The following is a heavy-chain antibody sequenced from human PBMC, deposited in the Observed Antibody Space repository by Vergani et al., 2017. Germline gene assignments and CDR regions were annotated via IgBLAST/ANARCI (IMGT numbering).Heavy chain of an antibody. CDR1: GGSISSYY. J-gene: IGHJ4*02. D-gene: IGHD6-6*01. V-gene: IGHV4-59*01. CDR3: AREVRSSSPFYY. CDR2: IYYSGST. Sequence: QVQLQESGPGLVKPSETLSLTCTVSGGSISSYYWSWIRQPPGKGLEWIGYIYYSGSTNYNPSLKSRVTISVDTSKNQFSLKLSSVTAADTAVYYCAREVRSSSPFYYWGQGTLVTVSS.